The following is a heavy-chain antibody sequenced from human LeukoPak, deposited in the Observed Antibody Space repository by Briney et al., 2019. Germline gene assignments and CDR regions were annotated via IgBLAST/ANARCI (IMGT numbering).Heavy chain of an antibody. CDR2: INPSGGST. V-gene: IGHV1-46*01. CDR3: ARPTDSVVVVAAAEIAFDI. Sequence: ASVKVSCKASGYTFTSYYMHWVRQAPGQGLEWMGIINPSGGSTSYAQKFQGRVTMTRDTSTSTVYMELSSLRSEDTAVYYCARPTDSVVVVAAAEIAFDIWGQGTMVTVSS. D-gene: IGHD2-15*01. J-gene: IGHJ3*02. CDR1: GYTFTSYY.